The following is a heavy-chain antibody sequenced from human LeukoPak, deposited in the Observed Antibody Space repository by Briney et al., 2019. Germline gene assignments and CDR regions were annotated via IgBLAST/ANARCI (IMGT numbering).Heavy chain of an antibody. Sequence: ASVKVSCKVSGYTLTELSMHWVRQAPGKGLEWMGGFDPGDGETIYAQKFQGRVTMTVDTSTDTAYMELSSLRSEDTAVYYCATAGRSSTSCPADVSYYYYGMDVWGQGTTVTVSS. CDR1: GYTLTELS. J-gene: IGHJ6*02. CDR2: FDPGDGET. V-gene: IGHV1-24*01. D-gene: IGHD2-2*01. CDR3: ATAGRSSTSCPADVSYYYYGMDV.